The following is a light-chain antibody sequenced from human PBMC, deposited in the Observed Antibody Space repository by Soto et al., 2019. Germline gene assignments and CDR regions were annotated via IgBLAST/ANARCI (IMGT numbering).Light chain of an antibody. CDR2: AAS. Sequence: DIQMTQSPSSLSASVGDRVTITCRASQSISRYLHWYQQKPGAAPRLLIYAASSLQSGVPSRFSGSGAGTDFTLTISSLQPEDFATYYCQQSYIIPYTFGLGTKVDIK. CDR3: QQSYIIPYT. J-gene: IGKJ2*01. CDR1: QSISRY. V-gene: IGKV1-39*01.